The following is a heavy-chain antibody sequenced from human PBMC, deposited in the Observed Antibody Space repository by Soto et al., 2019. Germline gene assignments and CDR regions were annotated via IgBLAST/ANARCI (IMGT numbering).Heavy chain of an antibody. V-gene: IGHV3-15*07. CDR3: SHGYYQYFNS. J-gene: IGHJ4*02. CDR1: GVPLTSVG. CDR2: IRSATDGGTT. Sequence: GGSLRLSCAVSGVPLTSVGMNWIRPDPGKGPEWVGRIRSATDGGTTDYAAPVKGRFTISRHDSENTLYLQMNSLKSEDTAVYYCSHGYYQYFNSWGQGTLVTVSS. D-gene: IGHD5-18*01.